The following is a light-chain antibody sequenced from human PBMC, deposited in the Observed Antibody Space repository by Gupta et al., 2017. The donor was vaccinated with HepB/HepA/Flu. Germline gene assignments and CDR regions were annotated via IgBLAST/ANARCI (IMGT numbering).Light chain of an antibody. J-gene: IGKJ1*01. Sequence: AIQMTQSPSSLYAFVGDRFTIPCRARKGIRNDLGWYQQKPGKSPKHLIYCASSLQNVVPSRFSGSGSGTDFTLTISSLQPEDLATYYCLQDYNYPRTFGQGTKVEIK. CDR2: CAS. CDR3: LQDYNYPRT. CDR1: KGIRND. V-gene: IGKV1-6*01.